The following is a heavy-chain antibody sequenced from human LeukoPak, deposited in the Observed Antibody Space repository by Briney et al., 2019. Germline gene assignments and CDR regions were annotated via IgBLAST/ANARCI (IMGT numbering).Heavy chain of an antibody. V-gene: IGHV4-61*02. D-gene: IGHD5-12*01. CDR1: GRSINSGSYY. CDR2: FYTTGSI. CDR3: ARDGSGYALFDY. Sequence: SETLSLTCTVSGRSINSGSYYWNWLRQPAGKGLEWIGRFYTTGSINYNPSLKSRVNLSVDTSKNQFSLRLSSVTAADTAVYYCARDGSGYALFDYWGQGTLVTVSS. J-gene: IGHJ4*02.